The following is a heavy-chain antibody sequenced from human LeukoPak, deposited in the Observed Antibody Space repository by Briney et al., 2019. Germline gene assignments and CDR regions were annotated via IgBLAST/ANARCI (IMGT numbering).Heavy chain of an antibody. J-gene: IGHJ5*02. Sequence: SEPLSLNCTVSGVAISSISYYWGGIRQSPAKGLEWIGSFYCSGSSYYNPSLRSRVAITVDTSKHHFSLRLTSVTAADTAVYDCVSRTNTGTTDPWGQGTLVTVSS. CDR2: FYCSGSS. D-gene: IGHD1-1*01. CDR3: VSRTNTGTTDP. CDR1: GVAISSISYY. V-gene: IGHV4-39*02.